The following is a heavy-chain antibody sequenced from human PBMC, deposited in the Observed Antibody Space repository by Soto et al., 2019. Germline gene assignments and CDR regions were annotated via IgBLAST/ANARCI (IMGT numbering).Heavy chain of an antibody. J-gene: IGHJ4*02. D-gene: IGHD5-12*01. CDR1: GGSFSGYY. CDR3: ARGLGGYSGYDYRPPFFDY. Sequence: QVQLQQWGAGLLKPSETLSLTCAVYGGSFSGYYWSWIRQPPGKGLEWIRAINHSGSTNYNPSLKSRVTISVDTSKNQFSLKLSSVTAADTAVYYCARGLGGYSGYDYRPPFFDYWVQGTLVNVSS. V-gene: IGHV4-34*01. CDR2: INHSGST.